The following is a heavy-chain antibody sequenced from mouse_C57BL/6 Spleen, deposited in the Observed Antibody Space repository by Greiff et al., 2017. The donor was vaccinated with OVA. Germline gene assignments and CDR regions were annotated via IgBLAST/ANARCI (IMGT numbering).Heavy chain of an antibody. Sequence: EVQLVESGGGLVKPGGSLKLSCAASGFTFSGYGMHWVRQAPEKGLEWVAYISSGSSTIYYADTVKGRFTISRDNAKNTLFLQMTSLRSEDTAMYYCARDGSENFDYWGQGTTLTVSS. CDR2: ISSGSSTI. V-gene: IGHV5-17*01. CDR3: ARDGSENFDY. J-gene: IGHJ2*01. D-gene: IGHD1-1*01. CDR1: GFTFSGYG.